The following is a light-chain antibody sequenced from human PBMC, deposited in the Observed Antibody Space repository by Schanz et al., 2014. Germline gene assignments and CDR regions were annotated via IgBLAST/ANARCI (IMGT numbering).Light chain of an antibody. V-gene: IGLV1-40*01. J-gene: IGLJ3*02. CDR3: CSYAGSYTLV. Sequence: QSVLTQPPSVSGAPGQRVTISCTGSSSNIGAGYDVHWYQLLPGTAPKLLIYANTNRPSGVPDRFSGSKSGTSASLAITGLQTEDEADYYCCSYAGSYTLVFGGGTKLTVL. CDR1: SSNIGAGYD. CDR2: ANT.